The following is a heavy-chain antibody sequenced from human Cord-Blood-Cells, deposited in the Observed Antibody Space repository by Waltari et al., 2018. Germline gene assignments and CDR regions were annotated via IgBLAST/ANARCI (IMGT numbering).Heavy chain of an antibody. D-gene: IGHD7-27*01. Sequence: QLQLQESGPGLVKPSETLSLTCTVSGGSISSSSYYWGWIRQPPGKGLEWIGSIYYSGSTYYSPSLKSRGTISVETSKNQFSLKLSSVTAADTAVYYCSLTGEKRYYFDYWGQGTLVTVSS. CDR3: SLTGEKRYYFDY. J-gene: IGHJ4*02. CDR2: IYYSGST. CDR1: GGSISSSSYY. V-gene: IGHV4-39*01.